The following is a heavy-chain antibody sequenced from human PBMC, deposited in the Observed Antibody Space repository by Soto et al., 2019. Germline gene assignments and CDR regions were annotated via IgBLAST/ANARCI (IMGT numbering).Heavy chain of an antibody. CDR3: ARGPMHYDFWSGYYPQRPADAFDI. J-gene: IGHJ3*02. V-gene: IGHV1-8*01. CDR2: MNAYNGNT. D-gene: IGHD3-3*01. Sequence: ASVKVSCKASGYTLTRYGISWVRQAPGQGLEWMGWMNAYNGNTGYAQKFQGRVTMTTNTSISTAYMELSSLRSEDTAVYYCARGPMHYDFWSGYYPQRPADAFDIWGQGTMVTVS. CDR1: GYTLTRYG.